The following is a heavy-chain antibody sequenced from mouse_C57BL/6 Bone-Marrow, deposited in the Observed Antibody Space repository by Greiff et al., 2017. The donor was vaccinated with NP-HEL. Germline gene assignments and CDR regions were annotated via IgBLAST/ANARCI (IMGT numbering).Heavy chain of an antibody. J-gene: IGHJ4*01. V-gene: IGHV1-15*01. Sequence: QVHVKQSGAELVRPGASVTLSCKASGYTFTDYEMHWVKQTPVHGLEWIGAIDPETGGTAYNQKFKGKAILTADKSSSTAYMELRSLTSEDSAVYYCTFITTVVSRMDYWGQGTSVTVSS. CDR2: IDPETGGT. CDR1: GYTFTDYE. CDR3: TFITTVVSRMDY. D-gene: IGHD1-1*01.